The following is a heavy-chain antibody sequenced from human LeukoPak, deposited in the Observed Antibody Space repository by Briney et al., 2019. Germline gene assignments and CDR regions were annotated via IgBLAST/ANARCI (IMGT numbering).Heavy chain of an antibody. J-gene: IGHJ6*03. Sequence: PSETLSLTCTVSGGSISSSSYYWGWIRQPPGKGLEWIGSIYYSGSTNYNPSLKSRVTISVDTSKNQFSLKLSSVTAADTAVYYCARGALRNDFWSGYYFRYYYYMDVWGKGTTVTVSS. CDR1: GGSISSSSYY. V-gene: IGHV4-39*07. CDR2: IYYSGST. D-gene: IGHD3-3*01. CDR3: ARGALRNDFWSGYYFRYYYYMDV.